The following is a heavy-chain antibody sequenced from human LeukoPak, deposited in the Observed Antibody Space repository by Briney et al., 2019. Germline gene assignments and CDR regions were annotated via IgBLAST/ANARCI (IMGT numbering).Heavy chain of an antibody. Sequence: GGSLRLSCAASGFTFNNYAMNWVRQAPGKGLEWVSSISGGGETTYYADSAKGRFTISRDNSKNTLYLQMNSLRAEDTAVYYCANRPDTALGSWGQGTLVTVSS. CDR3: ANRPDTALGS. J-gene: IGHJ4*02. V-gene: IGHV3-23*01. CDR1: GFTFNNYA. CDR2: ISGGGETT. D-gene: IGHD5-18*01.